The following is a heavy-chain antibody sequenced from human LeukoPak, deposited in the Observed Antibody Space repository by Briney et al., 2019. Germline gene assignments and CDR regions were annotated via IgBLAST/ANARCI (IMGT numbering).Heavy chain of an antibody. CDR2: INSDGSST. CDR1: GFAFSSYW. CDR3: ARLMVGAIPQREY. D-gene: IGHD1-26*01. Sequence: PGGSLRLSCAASGFAFSSYWMHWVRQAPGKGLVWVSRINSDGSSTSYADSVKGRFTIPRDNAKNTLYLQMNSLRAEDTAVYYCARLMVGAIPQREYWGQGTLVTVSS. J-gene: IGHJ4*02. V-gene: IGHV3-74*01.